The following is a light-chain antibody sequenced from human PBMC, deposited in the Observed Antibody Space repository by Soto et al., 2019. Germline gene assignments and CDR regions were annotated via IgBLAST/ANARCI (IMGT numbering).Light chain of an antibody. Sequence: DIQMTQSPSSLSASEGDRVSIRCQASQDIRNHLNWYQQKPGKAPKLLIYDASNLETGVPSRFSGSGSGTHFDLTISSLQPEDIATYYCQQYDNLPITFGQGTRLEI. CDR2: DAS. CDR1: QDIRNH. J-gene: IGKJ5*01. V-gene: IGKV1-33*01. CDR3: QQYDNLPIT.